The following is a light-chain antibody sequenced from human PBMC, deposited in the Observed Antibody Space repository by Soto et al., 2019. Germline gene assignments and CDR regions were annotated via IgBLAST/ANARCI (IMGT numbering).Light chain of an antibody. CDR3: QHRSGWPLA. CDR1: QSVSSY. Sequence: EIVLTQSPATLSLSPVERATLSCRASQSVSSYLAWYQQKPGQTPRLLIYDASNRATGIPARFSGSGSGTDFTLTISSLEPQDFAVYYCQHRSGWPLAFGGGTKVEIK. V-gene: IGKV3-11*01. J-gene: IGKJ4*01. CDR2: DAS.